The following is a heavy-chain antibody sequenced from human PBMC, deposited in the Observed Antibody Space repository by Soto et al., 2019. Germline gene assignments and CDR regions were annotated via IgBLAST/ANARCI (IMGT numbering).Heavy chain of an antibody. CDR3: ARDKARQQLGVNYYYAIDV. D-gene: IGHD3-3*02. CDR2: IIPIFSTP. CDR1: GGTFGNSA. Sequence: QVQLVQSGAEVKKPGSSVTVSCKASGGTFGNSAISWVRQAPGQGLEWMGGIIPIFSTPDYAQKFQGRVTITADESTSTAYMELTSLRSEDTDVYYCARDKARQQLGVNYYYAIDVWGQGTTVTVSS. V-gene: IGHV1-69*12. J-gene: IGHJ6*02.